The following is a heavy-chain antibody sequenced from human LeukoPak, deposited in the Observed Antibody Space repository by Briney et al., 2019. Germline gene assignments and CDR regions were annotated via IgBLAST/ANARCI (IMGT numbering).Heavy chain of an antibody. CDR2: ISYDGSNK. Sequence: PGGSLRLSCAASGFTFSSYAMHWVRQAPGKVLEWVAVISYDGSNKYYADSVKGRFTISRDNSKNTLYLQMNSLRAEDTAVYYCARGLEVVVAALFDYWGQGTLVTVSS. CDR3: ARGLEVVVAALFDY. J-gene: IGHJ4*02. CDR1: GFTFSSYA. D-gene: IGHD2-15*01. V-gene: IGHV3-30-3*01.